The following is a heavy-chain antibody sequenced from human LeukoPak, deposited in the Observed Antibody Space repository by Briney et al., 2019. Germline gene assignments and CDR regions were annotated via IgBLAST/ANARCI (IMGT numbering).Heavy chain of an antibody. J-gene: IGHJ4*02. D-gene: IGHD2-15*01. CDR2: ISSSSSYI. V-gene: IGHV3-21*01. CDR3: ARGRASVVYFDY. CDR1: GFTFSSYG. Sequence: GGSLRLSCAASGFTFSSYGMHWVRQAPGKGLEWVSSISSSSSYIYYADSVKGRFTISRDNAKNSLYLQMNSLRAEDTAVYYCARGRASVVYFDYWGQGTLVTVPS.